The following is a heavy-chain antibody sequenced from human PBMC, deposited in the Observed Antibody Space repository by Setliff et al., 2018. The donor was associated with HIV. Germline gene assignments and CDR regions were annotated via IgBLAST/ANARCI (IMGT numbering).Heavy chain of an antibody. Sequence: SETLSLTCAVYGGSFSGYYWSWIRQPPEKGLEWIGEINHSGSTNYNPSLKSRVTISVDTSMDQFSLKLNSVTAADTAVYYCARRAGSDYFTRFDYWGQGTLVTVSS. CDR3: ARRAGSDYFTRFDY. CDR2: INHSGST. V-gene: IGHV4-34*01. D-gene: IGHD3-10*01. J-gene: IGHJ4*02. CDR1: GGSFSGYY.